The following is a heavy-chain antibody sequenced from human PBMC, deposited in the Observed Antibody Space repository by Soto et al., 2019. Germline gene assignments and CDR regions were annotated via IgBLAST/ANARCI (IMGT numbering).Heavy chain of an antibody. CDR2: ISAYNGNT. D-gene: IGHD3-3*01. CDR3: ARDLTYYDFWSGYTPLGY. J-gene: IGHJ4*02. Sequence: RASVKVSCKASGYTFTSYGISWVRQAPGQGLEWMGWISAYNGNTNYAQKLQGRVTMTTDTSTSTAYMELRSLRSDDTAVYYCARDLTYYDFWSGYTPLGYWGQGTLVTVSS. V-gene: IGHV1-18*04. CDR1: GYTFTSYG.